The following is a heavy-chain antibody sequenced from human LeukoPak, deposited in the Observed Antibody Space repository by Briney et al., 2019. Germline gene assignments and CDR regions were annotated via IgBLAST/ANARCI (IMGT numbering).Heavy chain of an antibody. D-gene: IGHD3-16*01. CDR1: GGSISSGSYY. CDR3: ARVRWPTTGDKDITGGLYMDV. Sequence: PSETLSLTCTVSGGSISSGSYYWSWIRQSPGKGLEWIGYFYYSGRTNYRPSLKSRVTISADTSKNQFSLRLTSATAADTAVYYCARVRWPTTGDKDITGGLYMDVWGKGTTVTMSS. CDR2: FYYSGRT. J-gene: IGHJ6*03. V-gene: IGHV4-61*01.